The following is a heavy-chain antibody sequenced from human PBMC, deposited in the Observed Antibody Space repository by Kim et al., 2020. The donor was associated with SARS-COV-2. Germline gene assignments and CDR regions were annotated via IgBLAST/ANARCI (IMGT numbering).Heavy chain of an antibody. CDR1: GYTFTGYY. V-gene: IGHV1-2*06. Sequence: ASVKVSCQASGYTFTGYYMHWVRQAPGQGLEWMGRINPNSGGTNYAQKFQGRVTMTRDTSISTAYMELSRLRSDDTAVYYCARSTLSIAVAGTTDYWGQGNLGTVSS. J-gene: IGHJ4*02. D-gene: IGHD6-19*01. CDR2: INPNSGGT. CDR3: ARSTLSIAVAGTTDY.